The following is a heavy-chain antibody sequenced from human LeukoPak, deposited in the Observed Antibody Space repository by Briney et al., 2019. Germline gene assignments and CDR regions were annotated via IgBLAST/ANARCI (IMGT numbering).Heavy chain of an antibody. V-gene: IGHV1-2*02. J-gene: IGHJ4*02. CDR1: GYTFTGYY. D-gene: IGHD3-10*01. CDR2: INPNSGGT. CDR3: ARVYYGSGSYGPYYFDY. Sequence: ASVKVSCKASGYTFTGYYMHWVRQAPGQGLEWMGWINPNSGGTNYAQKFQGRVTMTRDTSISTAYMELSRLRSDDTAVYYCARVYYGSGSYGPYYFDYWGQGTLVTVSS.